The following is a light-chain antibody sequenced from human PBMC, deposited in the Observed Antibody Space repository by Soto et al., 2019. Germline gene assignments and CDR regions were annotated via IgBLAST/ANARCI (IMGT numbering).Light chain of an antibody. J-gene: IGKJ1*01. CDR3: QQYGSSPRT. CDR2: DAS. V-gene: IGKV3D-20*01. CDR1: QSVGSSH. Sequence: IVLAQSPGTLSLSPGERPTLSCRASQSVGSSHLAWYQQKPGLAPRLLIYDASSRATGIPDRFSGSGSGTDFTLTISRLEPEDFAVYYCQQYGSSPRTFGQGTKVDI.